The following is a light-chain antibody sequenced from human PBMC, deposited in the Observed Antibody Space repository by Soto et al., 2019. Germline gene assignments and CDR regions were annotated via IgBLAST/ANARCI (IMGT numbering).Light chain of an antibody. CDR2: WAS. Sequence: DIVMTQSPDSLAVSLGERATINCKSSQNVLYSSDNKNYLAWYQQKPGQLPKLLIVWASTRESGVPDRFSGSGSGTDFTLAISSLQAEDVAVYYCQQYYTTPWTFGQGTKVEI. J-gene: IGKJ1*01. CDR1: QNVLYSSDNKNY. CDR3: QQYYTTPWT. V-gene: IGKV4-1*01.